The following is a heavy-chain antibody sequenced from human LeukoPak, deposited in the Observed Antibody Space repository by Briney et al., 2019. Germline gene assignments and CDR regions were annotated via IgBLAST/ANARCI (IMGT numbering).Heavy chain of an antibody. J-gene: IGHJ4*02. CDR1: GYSFTDYF. CDR3: ARGGGGLAY. CDR2: INHNSCVT. Sequence: ASVKVSCKASGYSFTDYFIHWGRQAPGQGLEWMGWINHNSCVTNYAQKFQGRVTMTRDTSISTAYMELTSLTSDDTAVYFCARGGGGLAYWGPGTLVTVSS. D-gene: IGHD2-15*01. V-gene: IGHV1-2*02.